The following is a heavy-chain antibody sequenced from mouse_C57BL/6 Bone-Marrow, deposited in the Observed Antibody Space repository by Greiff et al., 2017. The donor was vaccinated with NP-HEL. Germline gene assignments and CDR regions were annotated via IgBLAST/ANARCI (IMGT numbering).Heavy chain of an antibody. Sequence: QVQLQQSGSELRSPGSSVKLSCKDFDSEVFPIAYMSWVRQKPGHGFEWIGGILPSIGRTIYGEKFEDKATLDADTLSNTAYLELNSLTSEDSAIYYCARSFITTVVATDWYFDVWGTGTTVTVSS. CDR2: ILPSIGRT. CDR3: ARSFITTVVATDWYFDV. V-gene: IGHV15-2*01. J-gene: IGHJ1*03. D-gene: IGHD1-1*01. CDR1: DSEVFPIAY.